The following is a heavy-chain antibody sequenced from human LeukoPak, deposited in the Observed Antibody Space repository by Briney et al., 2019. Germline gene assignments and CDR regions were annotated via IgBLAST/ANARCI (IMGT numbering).Heavy chain of an antibody. Sequence: SETLSLTCTVSGGSINSYYWSWIRQPPGKGLECIGYIHYTGSTNYNPSLKSRVTISVDTSKNQFSLKLSSVTAADTAVYYCARDRGFMVRGSRRGYDDYYYYMDVWGKGTTVTISS. J-gene: IGHJ6*03. CDR3: ARDRGFMVRGSRRGYDDYYYYMDV. CDR2: IHYTGST. V-gene: IGHV4-59*12. D-gene: IGHD3-10*01. CDR1: GGSINSYY.